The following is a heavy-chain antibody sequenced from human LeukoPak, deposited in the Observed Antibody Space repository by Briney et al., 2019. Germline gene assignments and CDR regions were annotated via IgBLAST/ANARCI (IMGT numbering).Heavy chain of an antibody. V-gene: IGHV3-23*01. D-gene: IGHD2-8*01. CDR3: AKDTSIGRYCTNGVCSPFDY. CDR1: GFTFSSYA. J-gene: IGHJ4*02. CDR2: ISDSGGST. Sequence: GGSLRLSCAASGFTFSSYAMSWVRQAPGKGLEWVSAISDSGGSTYDADSVKGRFTISRDNSKNTLYLQMNSLRAGDTAVYYCAKDTSIGRYCTNGVCSPFDYWGQGTLVTVSS.